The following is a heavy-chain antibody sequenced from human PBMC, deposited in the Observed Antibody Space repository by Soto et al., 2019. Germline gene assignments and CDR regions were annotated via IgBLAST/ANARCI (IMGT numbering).Heavy chain of an antibody. V-gene: IGHV3-23*01. CDR3: AKGESSRTYRFYFDY. Sequence: GGSLRLSCAASGITLSSYSMSWVRQAPGKGPEWVSGISASGGSTSYADSVKGRFTLSRDTSKNTLYLQMNSLRAYDTAVYHCAKGESSRTYRFYFDYWGQGALVTVSS. J-gene: IGHJ4*02. CDR2: ISASGGST. D-gene: IGHD2-2*01. CDR1: GITLSSYS.